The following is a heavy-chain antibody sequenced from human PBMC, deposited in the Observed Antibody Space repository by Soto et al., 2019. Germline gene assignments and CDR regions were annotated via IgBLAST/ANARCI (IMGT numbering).Heavy chain of an antibody. CDR3: ARMVRGGRGLDP. J-gene: IGHJ5*02. CDR2: IYHSGDT. Sequence: QVQLQESGPGLVKPSQTLSLTCAVSGASLNNGGYYWSGVRQHPGTGLEWLGHIYHSGDTYYNPSLKSRLTISVDTSKNQFSRNLTSATAAATAVDYWARMVRGGRGLDPWGQGTLVSVSS. D-gene: IGHD3-10*01. V-gene: IGHV4-31*11. CDR1: GASLNNGGYY.